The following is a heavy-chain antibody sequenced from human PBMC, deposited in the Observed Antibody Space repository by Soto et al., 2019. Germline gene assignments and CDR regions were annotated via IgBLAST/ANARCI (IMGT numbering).Heavy chain of an antibody. D-gene: IGHD6-19*01. CDR1: GFTFSSYW. CDR2: ISIDGRST. Sequence: GGSLRLSCAASGFTFSSYWMFWVRQAPGKGLVWVSRISIDGRSTNYADSVKGRFTISRDNAKNTLYLQMSSLRAEDMAVYCCASRAVADPYGMDVWGQGTTVTVSS. CDR3: ASRAVADPYGMDV. J-gene: IGHJ6*02. V-gene: IGHV3-74*01.